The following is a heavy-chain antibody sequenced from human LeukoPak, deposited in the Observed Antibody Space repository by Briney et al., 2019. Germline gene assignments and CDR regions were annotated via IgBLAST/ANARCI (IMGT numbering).Heavy chain of an antibody. CDR2: FDPEEGEP. V-gene: IGHV1-24*01. CDR1: GTTLSELS. CDR3: ATGRPASLLDY. Sequence: APVKVSCKVSGTTLSELSMHWVRQVPEKGLEWMGGFDPEEGEPIYAQKFQGRATMTDDTSTDTAYMEVTNLRSDDTAVYYCATGRPASLLDYWGQGTLVTVSS. J-gene: IGHJ4*02.